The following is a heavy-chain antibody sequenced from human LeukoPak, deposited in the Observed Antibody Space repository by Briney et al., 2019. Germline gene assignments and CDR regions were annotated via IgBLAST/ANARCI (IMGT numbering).Heavy chain of an antibody. J-gene: IGHJ6*03. V-gene: IGHV3-74*01. CDR3: ARAYSERYGLGYYYMDV. CDR2: ISSDGINT. D-gene: IGHD1-26*01. Sequence: GGSLRLSCAASGFAFSTYWMHWVRQAPGKGLVWVSRISSDGINTNYADSVKGRFTVSRDNAKATLYLQMNSLRAEDTAVYYCARAYSERYGLGYYYMDVWGKGTTVTISS. CDR1: GFAFSTYW.